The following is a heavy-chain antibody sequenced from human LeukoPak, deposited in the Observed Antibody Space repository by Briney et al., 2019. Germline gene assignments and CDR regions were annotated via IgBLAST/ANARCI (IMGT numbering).Heavy chain of an antibody. V-gene: IGHV3-30*02. CDR3: AKAGDSSGYDAFDI. Sequence: GGSLRLSCEASGFTFSSYDMHWVRQAPGKGLEWVAFIRYDGSYTYYADSVKGRFTISRDNSKNTLYLQMNSLRAEDTAVYYCAKAGDSSGYDAFDIWGQGTMVTVSS. CDR1: GFTFSSYD. CDR2: IRYDGSYT. J-gene: IGHJ3*02. D-gene: IGHD3-22*01.